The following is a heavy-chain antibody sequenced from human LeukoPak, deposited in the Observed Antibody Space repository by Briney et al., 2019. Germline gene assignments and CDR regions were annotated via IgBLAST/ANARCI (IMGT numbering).Heavy chain of an antibody. Sequence: GGSLRLSCAASGFTFSSYWMSWVRQAPGKGLEWVANIKQDGSEKYYVDSVKGRFTISRDNAKNSLYLQMNSLRAEDTALYYCARDNSVGDYAWWFDPWGQGTLVTVSS. CDR2: IKQDGSEK. D-gene: IGHD1-26*01. CDR3: ARDNSVGDYAWWFDP. CDR1: GFTFSSYW. J-gene: IGHJ5*02. V-gene: IGHV3-7*03.